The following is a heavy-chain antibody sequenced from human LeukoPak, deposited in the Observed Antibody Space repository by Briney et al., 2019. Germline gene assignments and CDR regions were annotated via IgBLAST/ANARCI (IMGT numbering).Heavy chain of an antibody. Sequence: ASVKVSCKVSGYTLIELSMHWVRQAPGKGLEWMGGFDPEDGETIYAQKFQGRVTMTEDTSTDTAYMELSSLRSEDTAVYYCATDRSYYYGSGRRAFDIWGQGTMVTVSS. CDR3: ATDRSYYYGSGRRAFDI. V-gene: IGHV1-24*01. CDR1: GYTLIELS. J-gene: IGHJ3*02. CDR2: FDPEDGET. D-gene: IGHD3-10*01.